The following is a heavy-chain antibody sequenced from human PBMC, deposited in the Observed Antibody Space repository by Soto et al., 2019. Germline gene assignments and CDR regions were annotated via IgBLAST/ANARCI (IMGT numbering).Heavy chain of an antibody. CDR2: IDPSDSYT. CDR1: GYSFTSYW. V-gene: IGHV5-10-1*01. J-gene: IGHJ6*04. Sequence: PGESRKISCKVSGYSFTSYWISWVRQMPGKGLEWMGRIDPSDSYTNYSPSSQGHVTISADKSISTAYLQWSSLTASDTAMYYCARHQVDYYDSSGYRSGMDVWGKGTTVTVSS. CDR3: ARHQVDYYDSSGYRSGMDV. D-gene: IGHD3-22*01.